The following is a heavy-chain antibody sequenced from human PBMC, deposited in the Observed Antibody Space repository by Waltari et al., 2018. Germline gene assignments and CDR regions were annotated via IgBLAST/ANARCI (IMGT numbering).Heavy chain of an antibody. V-gene: IGHV3-21*01. Sequence: EVQLVESGGGLVKPGGSLRLSCAASGFTFSSYSMNWVRQAPGKGLEWVSSISSSSSYIYYADSVKGRFTISRDNAKNSLYLQMNSLRSEDTAVYYCARAIAVAGLHFDYWGQGTLVTVSS. D-gene: IGHD6-19*01. CDR1: GFTFSSYS. CDR2: ISSSSSYI. CDR3: ARAIAVAGLHFDY. J-gene: IGHJ4*02.